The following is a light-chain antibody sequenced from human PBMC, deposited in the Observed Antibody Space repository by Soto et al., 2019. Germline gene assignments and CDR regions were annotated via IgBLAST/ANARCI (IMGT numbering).Light chain of an antibody. CDR3: SSYTSSSTLV. V-gene: IGLV2-14*01. CDR1: RSDVGGYNY. Sequence: QSALTQPASVSGSPGQSITISCTGTRSDVGGYNYVSWYQQHPGKAPKLMIYDVSHRPSGVSNRFSGSKSGNTASLTISGLHAEDEADYYCSSYTSSSTLVFGGGTKLTVL. J-gene: IGLJ2*01. CDR2: DVS.